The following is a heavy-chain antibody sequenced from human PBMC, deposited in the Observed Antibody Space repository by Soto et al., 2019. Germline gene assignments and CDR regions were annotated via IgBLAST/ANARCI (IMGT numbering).Heavy chain of an antibody. J-gene: IGHJ4*02. CDR3: ARDKITGLFDY. CDR2: INHSGST. Sequence: QVQLQQWGAGLLKPSETLSLTCAVYGGSFSGYYWTWIRQPPGTGLEWIGEINHSGSTNYNPSLKKRVTISVDTSMHHFSLKLTSVTAADTAVYYCARDKITGLFDYWGQGTLVTVSS. CDR1: GGSFSGYY. D-gene: IGHD2-8*02. V-gene: IGHV4-34*01.